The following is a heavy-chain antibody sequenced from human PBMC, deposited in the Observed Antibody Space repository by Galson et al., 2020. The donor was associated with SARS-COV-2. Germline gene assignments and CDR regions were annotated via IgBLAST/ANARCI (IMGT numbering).Heavy chain of an antibody. J-gene: IGHJ4*02. D-gene: IGHD6-6*01. CDR1: GDSISSASYY. CDR2: LRYSEST. V-gene: IGHV4-39*07. CDR3: GRGFSSSRVYHHDS. Sequence: SETLSLTCIVSGDSISSASYYWDWIRQPPGKGLEWIANLRYSESTYYNPSLKSRVSISTDTSRNQVSLRLTSVTAADTAVYYCGRGFSSSRVYHHDSLGQGTLVIVSS.